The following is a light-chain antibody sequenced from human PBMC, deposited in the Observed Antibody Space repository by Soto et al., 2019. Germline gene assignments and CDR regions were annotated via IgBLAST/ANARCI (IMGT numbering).Light chain of an antibody. V-gene: IGKV3-20*01. CDR1: QSVSSSY. Sequence: EIVLTQSPGTLSLSPGERATLSCRARQSVSSSYLAWYQQKPGQAPRLLIXGASSRATGIPDRFSGSECVTDFTLTLSRLEPEEFAGSYCQQYGSSPPAFTFGPGTKVDIK. CDR3: QQYGSSPPAFT. CDR2: GAS. J-gene: IGKJ3*01.